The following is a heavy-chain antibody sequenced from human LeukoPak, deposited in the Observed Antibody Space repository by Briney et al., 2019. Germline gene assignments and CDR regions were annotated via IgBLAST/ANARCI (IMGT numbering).Heavy chain of an antibody. Sequence: SETLSLTCAVYGGSFSGYYWSWIRQPPGKWLEWIGEINHIGSTNYNPSLKSRVTISVDTSKHQSTLKLSSVTAADTAVYYCARFYRAIADLKVGYGWFDPWGQGTLVTVSS. CDR3: ARFYRAIADLKVGYGWFDP. V-gene: IGHV4-34*01. CDR2: INHIGST. J-gene: IGHJ5*02. CDR1: GGSFSGYY. D-gene: IGHD6-13*01.